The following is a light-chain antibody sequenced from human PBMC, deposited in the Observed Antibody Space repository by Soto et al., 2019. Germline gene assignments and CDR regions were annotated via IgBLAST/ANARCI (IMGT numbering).Light chain of an antibody. J-gene: IGKJ1*01. Sequence: EIVLTQSPGTLSLSPGERATLSCMASQSVSSSYLAWYQQKPGQAPRLLIYGASSRATGIPDRFSGSGSGTDFTLTISRLEPEDFAVYYCQQYGSSPPWTLGQGTKVEI. CDR1: QSVSSSY. CDR2: GAS. CDR3: QQYGSSPPWT. V-gene: IGKV3-20*01.